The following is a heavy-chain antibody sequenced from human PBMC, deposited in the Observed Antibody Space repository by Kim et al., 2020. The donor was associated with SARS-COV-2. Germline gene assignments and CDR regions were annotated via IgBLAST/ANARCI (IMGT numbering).Heavy chain of an antibody. CDR2: IYSGCST. CDR1: GFTVSSNY. V-gene: IGHV3-53*01. D-gene: IGHD1-1*01. J-gene: IGHJ4*02. CDR3: TRDTPLGNNWDTSDS. Sequence: GGSLRLSCAASGFTVSSNYMSWVRQAPGKGLEWVSIIYSGCSTYSADSVKGRFTISRDNSKNTLYLQMNSLRAEDTAVYYCTRDTPLGNNWDTSDSWGQGTLVTVSS.